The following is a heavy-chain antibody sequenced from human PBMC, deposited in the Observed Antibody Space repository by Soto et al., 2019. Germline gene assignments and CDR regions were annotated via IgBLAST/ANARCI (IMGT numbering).Heavy chain of an antibody. CDR3: ASGWFGEFVYQFDY. V-gene: IGHV1-18*01. J-gene: IGHJ4*02. CDR1: GYTFTSYG. CDR2: ISAYNGNT. D-gene: IGHD3-10*01. Sequence: QVQLVQSGAEVKKPGASVKVSSKPSGYTFTSYGITWVRQAPGQGLEWMGWISAYNGNTNYAQKFQGRVTMTTDTSTSPAYMELRSLGSDDTAVYYCASGWFGEFVYQFDYWGQGTLVTVSS.